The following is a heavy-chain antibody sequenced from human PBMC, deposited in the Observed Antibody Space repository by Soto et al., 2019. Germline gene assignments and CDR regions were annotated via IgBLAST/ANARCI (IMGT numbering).Heavy chain of an antibody. D-gene: IGHD3-9*01. CDR1: GYTCTTYG. J-gene: IGHJ4*02. CDR3: ARDPGFRSDY. Sequence: QVPLVQSGAEVKKPGASVKVSCKASGYTCTTYGISWVRQAAGQGLEWMGWISAYNGNTNYAQKLQGRVTMTTDTSTSSAYMELRSLRSDDTAVYFCARDPGFRSDYWGQGTLVTVTS. V-gene: IGHV1-18*01. CDR2: ISAYNGNT.